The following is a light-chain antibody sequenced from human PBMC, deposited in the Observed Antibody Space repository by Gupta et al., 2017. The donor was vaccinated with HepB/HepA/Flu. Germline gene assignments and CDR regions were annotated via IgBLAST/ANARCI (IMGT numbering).Light chain of an antibody. CDR2: NTN. CDR3: VLYMGNGIWM. V-gene: IGLV8-61*01. CDR1: SDSVSTTYY. Sequence: QTVVTQEPSFSLSPRGPVTLTCGLTSDSVSTTYYPSWHQQTPGQAPRTLIYNTNSRSSGVPDRFSGSILGNKAALTITGAQADEESHYYGVLYMGNGIWMFGGGTKLTVL. J-gene: IGLJ3*02.